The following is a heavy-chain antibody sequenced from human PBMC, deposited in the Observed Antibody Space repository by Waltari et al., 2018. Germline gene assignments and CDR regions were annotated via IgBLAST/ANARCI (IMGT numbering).Heavy chain of an antibody. CDR2: IYYSGST. D-gene: IGHD1-7*01. CDR1: GGSISSYY. V-gene: IGHV4-59*01. CDR3: ARDSSGNWNYYAFDI. Sequence: QVQLQESGPGLVKPSETLSLTCTVSGGSISSYYWSWIRQPPGKGLEWIGYIYYSGSTNYNPSLKSRVTISVDTSKNQFSLKLSSVTAADTAVYYCARDSSGNWNYYAFDIWGQGTTVTVSS. J-gene: IGHJ3*02.